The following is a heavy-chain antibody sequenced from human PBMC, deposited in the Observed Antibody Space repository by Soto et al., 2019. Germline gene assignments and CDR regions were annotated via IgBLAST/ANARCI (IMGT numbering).Heavy chain of an antibody. J-gene: IGHJ5*02. D-gene: IGHD6-13*01. V-gene: IGHV5-10-1*01. Sequence: QQISCKGSGFSFTNYWISWVRQMPGKGLEWMGNIDPVDSYANYSPSFQGHVTFSVDTSISTAYLQWSSLKASDTAMYFCARIESIARNWFDPWGQGTLVTVSS. CDR3: ARIESIARNWFDP. CDR1: GFSFTNYW. CDR2: IDPVDSYA.